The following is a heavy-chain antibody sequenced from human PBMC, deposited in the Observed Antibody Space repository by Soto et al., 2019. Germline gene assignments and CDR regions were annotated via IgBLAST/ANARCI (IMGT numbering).Heavy chain of an antibody. CDR2: ISYDGSNK. Sequence: GGSLRLSCAASGFTFSSYGMHWVRQAPGKGLEWVAVISYDGSNKYYADSVKGRFTISRDNSKNTLYLQMNSVRAEDTAVYYCATLRAIWGSYPRWGQGTLVTVSS. CDR3: ATLRAIWGSYPR. D-gene: IGHD3-16*01. V-gene: IGHV3-30*03. CDR1: GFTFSSYG. J-gene: IGHJ4*02.